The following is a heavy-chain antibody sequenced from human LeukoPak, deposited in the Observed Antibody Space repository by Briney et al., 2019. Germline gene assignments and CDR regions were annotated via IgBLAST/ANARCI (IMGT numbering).Heavy chain of an antibody. J-gene: IGHJ4*02. CDR3: ARSVYYYDSSGYYWGSRIYYFDY. V-gene: IGHV4-4*07. D-gene: IGHD3-22*01. CDR2: IYTSGST. CDR1: GGSISSYY. Sequence: SETLSLTCTVSGGSISSYYWSWIRQPAGKGLEWIGRIYTSGSTNYNPSLKSRVTMSVDTSKNQFSLKLSSVTAADTAVYYCARSVYYYDSSGYYWGSRIYYFDYWGQGTLATVSS.